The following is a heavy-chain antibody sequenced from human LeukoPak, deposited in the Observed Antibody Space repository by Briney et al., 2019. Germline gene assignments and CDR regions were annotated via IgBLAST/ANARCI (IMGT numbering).Heavy chain of an antibody. CDR3: ASELSSTSGY. CDR2: ISSSSSTI. Sequence: GGSLRLSCAASGFTFSSYSMNWVRQAPGKGLEWVSYISSSSSTIYYADSVKGRFTISRDNAKNSLYLQMNSLRAEDTAVYYCASELSSTSGYWGQGTLVTVSS. D-gene: IGHD2-2*01. J-gene: IGHJ4*02. V-gene: IGHV3-48*04. CDR1: GFTFSSYS.